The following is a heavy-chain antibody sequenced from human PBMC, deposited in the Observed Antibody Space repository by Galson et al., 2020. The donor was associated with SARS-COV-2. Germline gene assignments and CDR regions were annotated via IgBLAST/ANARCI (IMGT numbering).Heavy chain of an antibody. CDR2: FDPEDGET. Sequence: ASLKVSRKVSGYTITELSMHWVRQAPGKGLEWMGGFDPEDGETIYAQKFQGRVTMTEDTSTDTAYMELSSLRSEDTAVYYCAITTPHYDILTGYYSGGWFDPWGQGTLVTVSS. CDR3: AITTPHYDILTGYYSGGWFDP. V-gene: IGHV1-24*01. J-gene: IGHJ5*02. CDR1: GYTITELS. D-gene: IGHD3-9*01.